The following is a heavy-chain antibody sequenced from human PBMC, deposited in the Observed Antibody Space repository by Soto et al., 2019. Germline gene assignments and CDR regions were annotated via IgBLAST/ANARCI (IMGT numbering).Heavy chain of an antibody. J-gene: IGHJ6*02. V-gene: IGHV3-33*01. D-gene: IGHD3-3*01. CDR1: GFTFSSYG. CDR2: IWYDGSNK. Sequence: PGGSLRLSCAASGFTFSSYGMHWVRQAPGKGLEWVAVIWYDGSNKYYADSVKGRFTISRDNSKNTLYLQMNSLRAEDTAVYYCARGITIFGVVTPYYYYGMDVWGQGTTVTV. CDR3: ARGITIFGVVTPYYYYGMDV.